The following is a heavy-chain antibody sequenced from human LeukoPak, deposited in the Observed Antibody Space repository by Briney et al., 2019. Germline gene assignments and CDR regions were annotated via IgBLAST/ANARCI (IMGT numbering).Heavy chain of an antibody. V-gene: IGHV1-18*01. CDR2: ISAYNGNT. CDR1: GYTFTSYG. CDR3: ARDGTVTTRYYYYYYMDV. Sequence: ASVKVSCKASGYTFTSYGISWVRQAPGQGLEWMGWISAYNGNTNYAQKLQGRVTMTTDTSTSTAYMELRSLRSDDTAVYYCARDGTVTTRYYYYYYMDVWGKGTTVTVSS. D-gene: IGHD4-17*01. J-gene: IGHJ6*03.